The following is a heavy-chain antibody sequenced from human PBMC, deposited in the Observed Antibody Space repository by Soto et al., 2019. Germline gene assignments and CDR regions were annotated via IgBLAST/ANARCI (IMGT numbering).Heavy chain of an antibody. V-gene: IGHV5-51*01. CDR3: ARRNPVDTAMAFDY. Sequence: GESLKIYCKGSGDSFTSYWIGWVRQIPGKGLEWMGIIYPGDSDTRYSPSFQGQVTISADKSISTAYLQWSSLKASDTAMYYCARRNPVDTAMAFDYWGQGTLDTVSS. CDR2: IYPGDSDT. CDR1: GDSFTSYW. J-gene: IGHJ4*02. D-gene: IGHD5-18*01.